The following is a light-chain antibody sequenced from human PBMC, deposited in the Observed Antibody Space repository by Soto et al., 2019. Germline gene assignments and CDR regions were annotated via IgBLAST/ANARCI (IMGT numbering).Light chain of an antibody. CDR1: QSLLQSRGKTS. CDR3: LQSVQLPRT. J-gene: IGKJ1*01. CDR2: EVS. V-gene: IGKV2D-29*01. Sequence: EIVLTQTPLSLSVTPGQSASISCKSSQSLLQSRGKTSFNWYLQRPGQPPQLLIFEVSNRFSGVPARFSGSGSGTDFTLHISRVEAEDVGVYYCLQSVQLPRTFGQGTKVEIK.